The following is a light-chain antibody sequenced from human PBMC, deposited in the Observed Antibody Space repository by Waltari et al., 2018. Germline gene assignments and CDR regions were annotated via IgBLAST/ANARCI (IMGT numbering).Light chain of an antibody. V-gene: IGKV3-20*01. Sequence: ENVLTQSPGTLALSPGERATLSCRASHIVTSSCLGWYQLKPGQAPRRLIYAASRRAPGLPDRFSASGSGTDFTLTISGLQPEDSAVYFCQQYGDSPPTFGQGTKVEI. CDR3: QQYGDSPPT. J-gene: IGKJ1*01. CDR1: HIVTSSC. CDR2: AAS.